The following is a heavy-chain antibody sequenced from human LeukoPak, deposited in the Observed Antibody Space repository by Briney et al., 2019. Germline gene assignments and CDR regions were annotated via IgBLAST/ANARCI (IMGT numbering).Heavy chain of an antibody. D-gene: IGHD3-22*01. V-gene: IGHV3-66*01. Sequence: GGSLRLSCAASGFTVSSNCMSWVRQAPGKGLEWVSVIYSGGSTYYADSVKGRFTISRDNSKNTLYLQMNSLRAEDTAVYYCARVPGYYDSSGYLYWGQGTLVTVSS. CDR1: GFTVSSNC. CDR2: IYSGGST. J-gene: IGHJ4*02. CDR3: ARVPGYYDSSGYLY.